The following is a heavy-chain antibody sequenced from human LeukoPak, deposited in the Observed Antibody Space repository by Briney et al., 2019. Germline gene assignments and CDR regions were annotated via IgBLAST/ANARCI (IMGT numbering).Heavy chain of an antibody. V-gene: IGHV1-18*01. CDR2: VSAYNGNT. CDR3: ARRASSWYQFDY. Sequence: ASVTVSCKASGYTFTSYGISWVRQAPGQGLEWMGWVSAYNGNTDYAQNLQGRVTMTTDTSTTTAYMELRSLRSDDTAVYYCARRASSWYQFDYWGQGTLVTVSS. CDR1: GYTFTSYG. D-gene: IGHD6-13*01. J-gene: IGHJ4*02.